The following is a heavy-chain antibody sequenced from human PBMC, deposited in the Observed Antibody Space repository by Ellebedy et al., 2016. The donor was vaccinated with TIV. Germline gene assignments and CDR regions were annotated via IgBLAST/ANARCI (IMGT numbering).Heavy chain of an antibody. CDR3: ARGKGGAAMVSYYYYMDV. V-gene: IGHV3-11*04. CDR2: ISGSGSVT. J-gene: IGHJ6*03. CDR1: GFTFSDFY. D-gene: IGHD2-2*01. Sequence: GESLKISXAASGFTFSDFYMTWIRQPPGEGLEWVSYISGSGSVTKYADSVKGRFTISRDNAKNSLYLQMNSLRAEDTAVYYCARGKGGAAMVSYYYYMDVWGKGTTVTVSS.